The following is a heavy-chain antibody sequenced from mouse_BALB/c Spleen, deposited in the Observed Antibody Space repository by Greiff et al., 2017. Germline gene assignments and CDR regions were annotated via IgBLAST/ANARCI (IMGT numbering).Heavy chain of an antibody. Sequence: DVMLVESGGGLVQPGGSRKLSCAASGFTFSSFGMHWVRQAPEKGLEWVAYISSGSSTIYYADTVKGRFTISRDNPKNTLFLQMTSLRSEDTAMYYCAREGYGNFYFDYWGQGTTLTVSS. V-gene: IGHV5-17*02. J-gene: IGHJ2*01. CDR3: AREGYGNFYFDY. D-gene: IGHD2-1*01. CDR2: ISSGSSTI. CDR1: GFTFSSFG.